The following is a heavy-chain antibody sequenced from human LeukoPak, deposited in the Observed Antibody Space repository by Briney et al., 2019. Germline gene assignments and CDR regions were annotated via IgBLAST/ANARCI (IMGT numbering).Heavy chain of an antibody. CDR3: ASLYCSSTSCYTGAEYFQH. V-gene: IGHV4-38-2*01. CDR2: FYHSGST. J-gene: IGHJ1*01. CDR1: GFSISSGYY. Sequence: PSETLSLTCAVSGFSISSGYYWGWIRQPPGKGLEWIGSFYHSGSTYYNPSLKSRVTISVDTSKNQFSLKLSSVTAADTAVYYCASLYCSSTSCYTGAEYFQHWGQGTLVTVSS. D-gene: IGHD2-2*02.